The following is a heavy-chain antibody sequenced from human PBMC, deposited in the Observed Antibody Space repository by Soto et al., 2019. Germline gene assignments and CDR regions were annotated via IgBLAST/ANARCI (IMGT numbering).Heavy chain of an antibody. CDR3: ARGSGLYSSSSGS. J-gene: IGHJ4*02. V-gene: IGHV3-53*01. CDR1: GFTVSNNY. CDR2: IYSGGGT. Sequence: EVQLVESGGGLIQPGGSLRLSCAASGFTVSNNYMSWVRQAPGKGLEWVSVIYSGGGTYYADSVKGRFTISRDNSKNTLSLQMNSLRAEDTAVYYCARGSGLYSSSSGSWGQGTLVTVSS. D-gene: IGHD6-6*01.